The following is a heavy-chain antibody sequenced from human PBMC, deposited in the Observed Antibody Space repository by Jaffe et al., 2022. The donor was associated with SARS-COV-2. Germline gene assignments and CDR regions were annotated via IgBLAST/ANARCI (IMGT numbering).Heavy chain of an antibody. V-gene: IGHV3-33*06. CDR1: GFIFSNYG. Sequence: QEHLVESGGGVVQPGRSLRLSCAASGFIFSNYGIHWVRQAPGKGLEWVAAVWSDGSHDYYADSVKGRFTISRDNSKNTAYLQMNSLRAEDTATYFCAKLTYDGSSGDVDAWGQGTLVTV. J-gene: IGHJ4*02. CDR3: AKLTYDGSSGDVDA. CDR2: VWSDGSHD. D-gene: IGHD3-22*01.